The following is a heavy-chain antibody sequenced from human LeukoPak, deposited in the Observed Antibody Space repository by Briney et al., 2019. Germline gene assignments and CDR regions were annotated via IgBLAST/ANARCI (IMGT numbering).Heavy chain of an antibody. J-gene: IGHJ5*02. CDR2: IKEDGSET. CDR3: ARGRNWGDYYYGSGKPFDP. CDR1: GFTFSSHW. Sequence: GGSLRLSCAASGFTFSSHWMTWVRQAPGRGLEWVANIKEDGSETFYGDSVKGRFTISRDNAENSLNLQMNSLRPEDTAMYYCARGRNWGDYYYGSGKPFDPWGQGTLVTVSS. D-gene: IGHD3-10*01. V-gene: IGHV3-7*01.